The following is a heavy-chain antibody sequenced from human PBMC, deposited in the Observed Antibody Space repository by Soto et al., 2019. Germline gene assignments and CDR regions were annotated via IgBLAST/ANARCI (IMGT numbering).Heavy chain of an antibody. CDR1: GFTFSXYA. CDR3: ARNRRGGGYFFDS. J-gene: IGHJ4*02. CDR2: ISYDGSNK. Sequence: GGSXRLXXAASGFTFSXYAXXXXXQAPGKGLEWVAVISYDGSNKYYADSVKGRFTVSRDNAKNSLFLQMNSLRAGDTAFYYCARNRRGGGYFFDSWGRGTLVTVSS. V-gene: IGHV3-30-3*01.